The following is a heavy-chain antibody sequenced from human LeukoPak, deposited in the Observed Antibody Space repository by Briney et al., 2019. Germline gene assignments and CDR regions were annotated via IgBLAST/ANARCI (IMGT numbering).Heavy chain of an antibody. Sequence: PSETLSLICAVSGYSISSDYCWGWIRQPPGKGLEWIGSIYHSGSTYYNPSLKSQVTISVDMSKNQFSLKLSSVTAADTAVYYCARDIRDTYYDSSGYLLSPDDYWGQGTLVTVSS. CDR3: ARDIRDTYYDSSGYLLSPDDY. CDR2: IYHSGST. CDR1: GYSISSDYC. V-gene: IGHV4-38-2*02. D-gene: IGHD3-22*01. J-gene: IGHJ4*02.